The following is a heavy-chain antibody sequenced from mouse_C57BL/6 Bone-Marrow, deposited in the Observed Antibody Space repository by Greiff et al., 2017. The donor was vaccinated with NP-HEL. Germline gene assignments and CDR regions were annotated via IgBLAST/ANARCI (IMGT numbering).Heavy chain of an antibody. CDR3: ARKGDYYGSSLFAY. CDR1: GYAFSSYW. CDR2: IYPGDGDT. Sequence: VKLVESGAELVKPGASVKISCKASGYAFSSYWMNWVKQRPGKGLEWIGQIYPGDGDTNYNGKFKGKATLTADKSSSTAYMQLSSLTSEDSAVYFCARKGDYYGSSLFAYWGQGTLVTVSA. V-gene: IGHV1-80*01. J-gene: IGHJ3*01. D-gene: IGHD1-1*01.